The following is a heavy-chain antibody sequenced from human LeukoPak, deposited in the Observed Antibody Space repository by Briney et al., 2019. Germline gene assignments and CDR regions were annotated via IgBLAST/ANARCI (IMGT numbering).Heavy chain of an antibody. CDR2: INPYNGNT. Sequence: ASVTVSCKTSGCTFNSYGISWVRQAPGQGLAWMGWINPYNGNTNYAQNLQGRVTMTTDTSTSTAYMELRSLRSDDTAVYYCARRGLTNEDTYCNSTGCYIASGDWFDPWGQGTLVTVSS. D-gene: IGHD2-2*02. CDR3: ARRGLTNEDTYCNSTGCYIASGDWFDP. CDR1: GCTFNSYG. V-gene: IGHV1-18*01. J-gene: IGHJ5*02.